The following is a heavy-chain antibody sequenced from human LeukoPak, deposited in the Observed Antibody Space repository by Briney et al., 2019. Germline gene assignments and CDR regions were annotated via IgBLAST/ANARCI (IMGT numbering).Heavy chain of an antibody. CDR1: GGSISSTSYY. J-gene: IGHJ3*01. CDR2: IYYSGST. D-gene: IGHD3-22*01. Sequence: SETLSLTCAVSGGSISSTSYYWAWIRQPPGKGLEWIGTIYYSGSTYHNPSLKSRVTLSVDTPRNQFSLRLSSVDAAGTAVYYCAKAGVRYFDSSGLYAFDFWGQGTTVTVSS. CDR3: AKAGVRYFDSSGLYAFDF. V-gene: IGHV4-39*01.